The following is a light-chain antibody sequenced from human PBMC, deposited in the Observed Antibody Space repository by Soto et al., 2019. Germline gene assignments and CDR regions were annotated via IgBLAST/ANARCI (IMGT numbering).Light chain of an antibody. CDR3: QQYDGSPIT. CDR2: AAS. J-gene: IGKJ5*01. CDR1: QGISSW. Sequence: DIQMTQSRSSVSASVGDRVTITCRASQGISSWLAWYQQKPGKTPNLLIYAASSLHSGVPSRFSGSGSGTDFTLTISSLQPEDFAVYYCQQYDGSPITFGQGTRLEIK. V-gene: IGKV1-12*01.